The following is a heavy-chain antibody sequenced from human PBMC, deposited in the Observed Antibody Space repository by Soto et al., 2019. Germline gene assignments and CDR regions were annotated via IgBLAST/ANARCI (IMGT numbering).Heavy chain of an antibody. J-gene: IGHJ4*02. D-gene: IGHD5-12*01. CDR3: AADIVATMVFDY. V-gene: IGHV1-58*01. Sequence: SVKVSCKASGFTFTSSAVQWVRQARGQRLEWIGWIVVGSGNTNYAQKFQERVTITRDMSTSTAYMELSSLRSEDTAVYYCAADIVATMVFDYWGQGTLVTVS. CDR1: GFTFTSSA. CDR2: IVVGSGNT.